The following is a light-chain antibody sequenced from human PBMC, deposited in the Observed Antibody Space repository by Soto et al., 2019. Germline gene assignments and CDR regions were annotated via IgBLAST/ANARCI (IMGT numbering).Light chain of an antibody. Sequence: QSVLTQPPSASGTPGRSVTISCSGSSSNIGSNYLYWYQHLPGTAPKLLIYRNNQRPSGVPDRFSGSKSGTSASLAISGLRPEDEADYYCAAWDDSLTSYVFGTGTKVTVL. V-gene: IGLV1-47*01. CDR1: SSNIGSNY. CDR2: RNN. CDR3: AAWDDSLTSYV. J-gene: IGLJ1*01.